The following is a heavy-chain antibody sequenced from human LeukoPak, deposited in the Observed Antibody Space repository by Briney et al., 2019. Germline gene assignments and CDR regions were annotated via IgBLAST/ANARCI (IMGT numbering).Heavy chain of an antibody. CDR3: ARGKVPAATEGGALDI. J-gene: IGHJ3*02. V-gene: IGHV4-59*11. Sequence: SETLSLTCTVSGGSISSHYWSWIRQPPGKGLEWIGYIYYSGSTNYNPSLKSRVTISVDTSKNQFSLKLSSVTAADTAVYYCARGKVPAATEGGALDIWGQGTMVTVSS. CDR2: IYYSGST. D-gene: IGHD2-2*01. CDR1: GGSISSHY.